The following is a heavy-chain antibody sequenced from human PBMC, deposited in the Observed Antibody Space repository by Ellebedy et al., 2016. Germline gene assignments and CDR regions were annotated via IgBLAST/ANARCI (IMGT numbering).Heavy chain of an antibody. CDR2: IKPDGSET. Sequence: GESLKISXAASGFTFSGHWMSWVRQAPGKGLEWVASIKPDGSETNYVDSVKGRFTISRDNAKNSLNLQMNNLRVEGTALYYCARNHEALTSVPGHYWGQGTLVTVSS. D-gene: IGHD5/OR15-5a*01. CDR1: GFTFSGHW. V-gene: IGHV3-7*04. J-gene: IGHJ4*02. CDR3: ARNHEALTSVPGHY.